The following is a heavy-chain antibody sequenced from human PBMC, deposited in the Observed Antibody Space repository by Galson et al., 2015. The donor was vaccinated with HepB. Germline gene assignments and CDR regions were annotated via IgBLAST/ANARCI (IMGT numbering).Heavy chain of an antibody. V-gene: IGHV3-23*01. J-gene: IGHJ4*02. CDR2: ISGPGDST. D-gene: IGHD6-6*01. CDR3: VRKPPGYSSSSVNFDY. CDR1: GFTFSSYA. Sequence: SLRLSCAASGFTFSSYAMSWVRQAPGKGLEWVAAISGPGDSTYYADSVKGRFTISRDNSKNTLYLLMNSLRVEDTAVYYCVRKPPGYSSSSVNFDYWGQGTRVTVSS.